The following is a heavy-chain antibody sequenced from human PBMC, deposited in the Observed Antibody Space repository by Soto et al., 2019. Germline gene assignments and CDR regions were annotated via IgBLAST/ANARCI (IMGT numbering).Heavy chain of an antibody. V-gene: IGHV4-31*03. CDR1: GGSISTGGYY. CDR3: ARSVFP. Sequence: QVQLQESGPGLVKPSQTLSLTCTVSGGSISTGGYYWNWIRQHPGKGLEWIGYFYYSGSTYYNPSLXRXXTISVNTSQNQFSLKLSSVTAADTAVYYCARSVFPWGQGTLVTVSS. J-gene: IGHJ5*02. CDR2: FYYSGST.